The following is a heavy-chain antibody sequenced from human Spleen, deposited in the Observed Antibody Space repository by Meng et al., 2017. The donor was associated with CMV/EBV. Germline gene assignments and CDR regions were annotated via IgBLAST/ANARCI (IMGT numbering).Heavy chain of an antibody. D-gene: IGHD6-13*01. CDR3: ARDRNRIAAADNNWFDP. Sequence: ASVKVSCKASGYTFTSYYMHWVRQAPGQGLEWMGIINPSGGSTSYAQKFQGRVTMTRDTSTSTAYMELRSLRSDDTAVYYCARDRNRIAAADNNWFDPWGQGTLVTVSS. CDR1: GYTFTSYY. V-gene: IGHV1-46*01. CDR2: INPSGGST. J-gene: IGHJ5*02.